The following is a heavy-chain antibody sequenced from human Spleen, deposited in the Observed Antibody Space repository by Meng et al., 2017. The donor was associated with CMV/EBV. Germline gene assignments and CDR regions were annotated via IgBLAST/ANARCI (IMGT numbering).Heavy chain of an antibody. CDR2: TNTDGTTT. CDR3: ARVHDYSGTSGY. V-gene: IGHV3-74*01. D-gene: IGHD4-23*01. CDR1: GFTFSNFW. J-gene: IGHJ4*02. Sequence: GESLKISCAASGFTFSNFWMHWVRQTPGKGLEWVSRTNTDGTTTDYADSVKGRFTISRDNSKNTLYLQMNSLRAEDTAVYYCARVHDYSGTSGYWGQGTLVTVSS.